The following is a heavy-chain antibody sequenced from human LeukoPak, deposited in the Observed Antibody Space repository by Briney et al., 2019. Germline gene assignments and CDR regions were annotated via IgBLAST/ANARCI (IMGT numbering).Heavy chain of an antibody. J-gene: IGHJ5*02. Sequence: ASVKVSCKASGYTFTGYYMHWVRQAPGQGLEWMGWINPNSGGTNYAQKFQGRVTMTRDTSISTAYMELSRLRSDDTAVYYCAKEGITIFGVVISLGYGKPWFDPWGQGTLVTVSS. CDR1: GYTFTGYY. D-gene: IGHD3-3*01. CDR2: INPNSGGT. V-gene: IGHV1-2*02. CDR3: AKEGITIFGVVISLGYGKPWFDP.